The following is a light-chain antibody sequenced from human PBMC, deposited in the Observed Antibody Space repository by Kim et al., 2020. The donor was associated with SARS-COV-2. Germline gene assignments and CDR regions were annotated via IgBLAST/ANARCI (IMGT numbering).Light chain of an antibody. CDR3: QQRFNTPYT. CDR2: AAS. V-gene: IGKV1-39*01. J-gene: IGKJ2*01. Sequence: SASVGDRVTITCRASHSISRYLTWYQQKPGEAPKLLIYAASSLQSGVPSRFSGSGSGTDFTLTFSSLQPEDFAAYHCQQRFNTPYTFGQGTKLEI. CDR1: HSISRY.